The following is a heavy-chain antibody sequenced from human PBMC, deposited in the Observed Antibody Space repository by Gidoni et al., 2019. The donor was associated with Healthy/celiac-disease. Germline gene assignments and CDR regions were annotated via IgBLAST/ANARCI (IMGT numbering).Heavy chain of an antibody. V-gene: IGHV3-21*01. J-gene: IGHJ3*02. CDR3: AGLAVAGAPGTFDI. Sequence: AASGFTFSSYSMNWVRQAPGKGLEWVSSISSSSSYIYYADSVKGRFTISRDNAKNSLYLQMNSLRAEDTAVYYCAGLAVAGAPGTFDIWGQGTMVTVSS. D-gene: IGHD6-19*01. CDR1: GFTFSSYS. CDR2: ISSSSSYI.